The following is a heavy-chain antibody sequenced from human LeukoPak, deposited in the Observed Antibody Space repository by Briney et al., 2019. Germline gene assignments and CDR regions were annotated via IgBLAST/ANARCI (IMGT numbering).Heavy chain of an antibody. D-gene: IGHD1-1*01. CDR1: GYTFTSYG. CDR2: ISAYNGNT. CDR3: ARADRTWHTTFFYYYYYMDV. Sequence: GASVKVSCKASGYTFTSYGISWVRQAPGQGLEWIGWISAYNGNTNYAQKLQGRVTMTTDTSTSTAYMELRSLRSDDTAVYYCARADRTWHTTFFYYYYYMDVWGKGTTVTVSS. J-gene: IGHJ6*03. V-gene: IGHV1-18*01.